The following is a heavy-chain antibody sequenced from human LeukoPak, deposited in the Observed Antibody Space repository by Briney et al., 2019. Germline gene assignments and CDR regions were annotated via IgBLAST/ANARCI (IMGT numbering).Heavy chain of an antibody. Sequence: PGGSLRLSCAASDFTFSSYSMSGVRQAPGKGLEWVSYISSTASSIYYADSVKGRFTISRDNAKNSLYLQMNSLRAEDTAVYYCARDVTYHGGDWFDPWGQGTLVTVSS. J-gene: IGHJ5*02. CDR3: ARDVTYHGGDWFDP. CDR2: ISSTASSI. V-gene: IGHV3-48*04. CDR1: DFTFSSYS. D-gene: IGHD4-23*01.